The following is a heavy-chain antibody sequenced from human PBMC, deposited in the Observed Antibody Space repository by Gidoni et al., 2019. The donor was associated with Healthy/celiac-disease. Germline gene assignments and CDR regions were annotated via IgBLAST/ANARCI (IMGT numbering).Heavy chain of an antibody. Sequence: EVQLVESGGGLVKPGGSLRLSCAASGVTCSSYSMNWVRQAPGKGLEWVSSISSSSSYLYYADSVKGRFTISRDNAKNSLYLQMNSLRAEDTAVYYCASWTPIAVAVESHLDTNAEYFQHWGQGTLVTVSS. CDR1: GVTCSSYS. D-gene: IGHD6-19*01. CDR2: ISSSSSYL. CDR3: ASWTPIAVAVESHLDTNAEYFQH. V-gene: IGHV3-21*01. J-gene: IGHJ1*01.